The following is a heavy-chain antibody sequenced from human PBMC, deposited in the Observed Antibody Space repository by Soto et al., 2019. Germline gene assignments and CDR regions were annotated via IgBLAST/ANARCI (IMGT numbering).Heavy chain of an antibody. CDR1: GYTFTSYG. J-gene: IGHJ4*02. V-gene: IGHV1-18*01. CDR3: ARDGRYCSGGSCYPRDPLVY. D-gene: IGHD2-15*01. Sequence: ASVKVSCKASGYTFTSYGISWVRQAPGQGLEWMGWISAYNGNTNYAQKLQGRVTMTTDTSTSTAYMELRSLRSDDTAVYYCARDGRYCSGGSCYPRDPLVYWGQGIPVTVSS. CDR2: ISAYNGNT.